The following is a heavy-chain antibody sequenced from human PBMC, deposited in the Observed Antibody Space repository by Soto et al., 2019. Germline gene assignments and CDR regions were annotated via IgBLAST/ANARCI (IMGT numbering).Heavy chain of an antibody. Sequence: QVHLQESGPGLVKPSQTLSLTCTVSGGFVNSVNNYWSWIRQPPGKGLEWLGYIFYTGSTYYNPSRRSRITQSLDKSKNRYSLKLTSVTAADTAVYYCARVHISSFGVADPPVGWFDPWGQGTLVTVSS. D-gene: IGHD3-3*01. CDR2: IFYTGST. J-gene: IGHJ5*02. CDR1: GGFVNSVNNY. CDR3: ARVHISSFGVADPPVGWFDP. V-gene: IGHV4-30-4*01.